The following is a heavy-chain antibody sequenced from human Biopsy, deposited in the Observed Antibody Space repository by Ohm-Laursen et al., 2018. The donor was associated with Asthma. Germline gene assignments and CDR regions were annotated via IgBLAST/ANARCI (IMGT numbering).Heavy chain of an antibody. Sequence: SQTLSLTWTVSGGSVSTGSYYWSWIRQPPGKGLEWLGYIYYTGSDNYNPSLKSQVTISVDTSKNQFSLRLNSVTAADTAVYYCARGPNYHGSGRAPIGMDVWGQGTTVTVSS. CDR1: GGSVSTGSYY. D-gene: IGHD3-10*01. CDR2: IYYTGSD. V-gene: IGHV4-61*01. J-gene: IGHJ6*02. CDR3: ARGPNYHGSGRAPIGMDV.